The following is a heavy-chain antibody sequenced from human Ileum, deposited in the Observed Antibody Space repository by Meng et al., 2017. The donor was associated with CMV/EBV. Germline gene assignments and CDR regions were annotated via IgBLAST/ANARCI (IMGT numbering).Heavy chain of an antibody. D-gene: IGHD6-19*01. CDR1: GASVSGSTAN. Sequence: ISGASVSGSTANWSWVRQSPSGGLEWLGRTYYRSTWGNDYAVSLKGRITINADTSKNQFSLQLNSVTPEDTAVYYCARGVYGGGWNFDFGGQGTLVTV. V-gene: IGHV6-1*01. CDR3: ARGVYGGGWNFDF. J-gene: IGHJ4*02. CDR2: TYYRSTWGN.